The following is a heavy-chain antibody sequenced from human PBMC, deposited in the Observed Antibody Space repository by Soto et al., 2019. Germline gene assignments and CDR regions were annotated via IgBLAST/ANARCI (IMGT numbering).Heavy chain of an antibody. V-gene: IGHV3-21*01. CDR3: TRDQGGSYDSWFDP. Sequence: ESGGGLVKPGGSLRLSCNFSFSIYSMDWVRQAPGKGLEWVASISSGSAFIKYADSVKGRFTISRDNAKNSVSLQMDSLRVEDTAMYYCTRDQGGSYDSWFDPWGRGTLVTVSS. CDR2: ISSGSAFI. CDR1: SFSIYS. D-gene: IGHD1-26*01. J-gene: IGHJ5*02.